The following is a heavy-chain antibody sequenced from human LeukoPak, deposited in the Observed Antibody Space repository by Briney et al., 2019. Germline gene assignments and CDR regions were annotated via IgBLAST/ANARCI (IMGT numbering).Heavy chain of an antibody. J-gene: IGHJ4*02. CDR3: ASTSMVRGVIHAY. V-gene: IGHV4-59*01. D-gene: IGHD3-10*01. CDR1: GGSISSYY. CDR2: IYYSGST. Sequence: SETLSLTCTVSGGSISSYYWSWIRQPPGKGLEWIGYIYYSGSTNYNPSLKSRVPISVDTSKNQFSLKLSSVTAADTAVYYCASTSMVRGVIHAYWGQGTLVTVSS.